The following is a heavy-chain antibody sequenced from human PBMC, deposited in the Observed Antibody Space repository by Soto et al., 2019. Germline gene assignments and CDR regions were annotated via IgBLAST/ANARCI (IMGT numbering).Heavy chain of an antibody. Sequence: QVQLQESGPGLVKPSGTLSLTCAVSGGSISSSNWWSWVRQPPGKGLEWIGEIHHSGITYYNPSLDSRVTISADQSQNQFSLTLSSVTAADTAVYYGESGCDYYGSGSYTPWGQGTLVTVSS. D-gene: IGHD3-10*01. CDR1: GGSISSSNW. CDR3: ESGCDYYGSGSYTP. CDR2: IHHSGIT. J-gene: IGHJ5*02. V-gene: IGHV4-4*02.